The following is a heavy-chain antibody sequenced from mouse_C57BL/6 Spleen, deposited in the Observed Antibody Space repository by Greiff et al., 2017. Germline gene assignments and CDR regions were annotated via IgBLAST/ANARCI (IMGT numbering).Heavy chain of an antibody. J-gene: IGHJ4*01. CDR1: GYTFTSYW. V-gene: IGHV1-64*01. CDR2: IHPNSGST. Sequence: QVQLKQPGAELVKPGASVKLSCKASGYTFTSYWMHWVKQRPGQGLEWIGMIHPNSGSTNYNEKFKSKATLTVDKSSSTAYMQLSSLTSEDSAVYYCATTVVDYAMDYWGQGTSVTVSS. CDR3: ATTVVDYAMDY. D-gene: IGHD1-1*01.